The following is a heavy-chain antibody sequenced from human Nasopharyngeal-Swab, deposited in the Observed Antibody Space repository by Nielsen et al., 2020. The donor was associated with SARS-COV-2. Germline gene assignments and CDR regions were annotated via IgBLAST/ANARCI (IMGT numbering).Heavy chain of an antibody. Sequence: GGSLRLSCTASGFTFGNYAMSWVRQAPGKGLEWVGFIRSKGYGGTAEYAASVSGRFTISRDDSKSVAYLQMNSLKTEDTAVYYCTRGPSSGRLLDWGQGTLVTVSS. CDR1: GFTFGNYA. CDR3: TRGPSSGRLLD. V-gene: IGHV3-49*04. D-gene: IGHD3-22*01. J-gene: IGHJ4*02. CDR2: IRSKGYGGTA.